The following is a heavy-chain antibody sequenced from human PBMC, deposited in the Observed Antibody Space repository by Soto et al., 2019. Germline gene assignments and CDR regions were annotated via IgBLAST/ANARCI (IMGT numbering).Heavy chain of an antibody. Sequence: ASVKVSCKTSGYSFTDYKLHWVRQAPGRGLEWMGWVDPNGGGSNSAQKFQGSVTMTWDTSITTAYLDLTRLTTNDTATYFCATWVDYGDFEGFDFWGQGTLVTVSS. CDR3: ATWVDYGDFEGFDF. CDR2: VDPNGGGS. J-gene: IGHJ4*02. V-gene: IGHV1-2*04. D-gene: IGHD4-17*01. CDR1: GYSFTDYK.